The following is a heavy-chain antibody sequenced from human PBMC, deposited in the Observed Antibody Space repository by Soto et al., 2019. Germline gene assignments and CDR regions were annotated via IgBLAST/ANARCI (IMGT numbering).Heavy chain of an antibody. V-gene: IGHV4-31*03. D-gene: IGHD2-2*01. J-gene: IGHJ3*02. CDR3: AVYCSSTSCSSDAFDI. Sequence: SETLFLTCNFSGASISSGGYYWSWIRQHPGKGLEWIGYIYYTGSTYYNPSLKSRVTISVDTSKNQFSLKLSSVTAADTAAYYCAVYCSSTSCSSDAFDIWGQGTMVTVSS. CDR2: IYYTGST. CDR1: GASISSGGYY.